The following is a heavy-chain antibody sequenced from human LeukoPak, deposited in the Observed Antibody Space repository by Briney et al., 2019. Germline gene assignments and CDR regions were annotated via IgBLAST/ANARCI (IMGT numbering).Heavy chain of an antibody. CDR1: GFTFSSYW. D-gene: IGHD1-20*01. CDR3: AKLYNWNSFDY. Sequence: PGGSLRLSCAASGFTFSSYWMTWVRQAPGKGLEWVANIKQDGSEKYYVDSVKGRFTISRDNSKNTLYLQMNSLRAEDTAVYYCAKLYNWNSFDYWGQGTLVTVSS. V-gene: IGHV3-7*03. CDR2: IKQDGSEK. J-gene: IGHJ4*02.